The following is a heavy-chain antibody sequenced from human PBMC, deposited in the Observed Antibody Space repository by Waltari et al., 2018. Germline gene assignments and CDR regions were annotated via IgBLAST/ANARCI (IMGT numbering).Heavy chain of an antibody. V-gene: IGHV4-59*13. Sequence: QVQLQESGPGLVKPSETLSLTCTVSAGSMSSYYWSWLRQSPGRGLEWIGYIYVSGATNYNPSLQNRVTISLDKSKNQFSLQLRSVIAADTAIYFCARGVYTFDSRWHYDLWGRGTLVAASS. CDR2: IYVSGAT. CDR3: ARGVYTFDSRWHYDL. J-gene: IGHJ2*01. CDR1: AGSMSSYY. D-gene: IGHD5-12*01.